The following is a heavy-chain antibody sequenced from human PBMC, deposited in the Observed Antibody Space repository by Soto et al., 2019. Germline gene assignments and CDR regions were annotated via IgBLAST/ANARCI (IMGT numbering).Heavy chain of an antibody. Sequence: GESLKISCKGSGYSFTSYWISWVRQMRGKGLEWMWRIDPGASYTNYSPSFQGHVTTSADKSISTAYLQWSSLKASDTGMDYCAAPRLVGRIAAAKLLGMDVWGQGTTLTASS. CDR3: AAPRLVGRIAAAKLLGMDV. J-gene: IGHJ6*02. D-gene: IGHD6-13*01. V-gene: IGHV5-10-1*01. CDR2: IDPGASYT. CDR1: GYSFTSYW.